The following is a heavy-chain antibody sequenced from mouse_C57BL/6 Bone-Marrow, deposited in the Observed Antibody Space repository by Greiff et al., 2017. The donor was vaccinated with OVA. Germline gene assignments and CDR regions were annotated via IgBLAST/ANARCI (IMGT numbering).Heavy chain of an antibody. J-gene: IGHJ4*01. D-gene: IGHD2-3*01. V-gene: IGHV1-59*01. CDR1: GYTFTSYW. Sequence: QVQLQQSGAELVRPGTSVKLSRKASGYTFTSYWMHWVKQRPGQGLEWIGVIDPSDSYTNYNQKFKGKATLTVDTSSSTAYMQLSSLTSEDSAVYYCASGLLYAMDYWGQGTSVTVSS. CDR2: IDPSDSYT. CDR3: ASGLLYAMDY.